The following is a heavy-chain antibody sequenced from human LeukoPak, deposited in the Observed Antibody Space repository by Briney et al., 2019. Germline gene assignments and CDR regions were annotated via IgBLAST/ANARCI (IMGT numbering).Heavy chain of an antibody. CDR2: ISAYNGNT. D-gene: IGHD3-10*01. Sequence: ASVKVSCKASGYTFTSYGIGWMQQDPGQGFEWSRWISAYNGNTNYAQKLQGSVTMTTDTSTSTAYMELRSLRSDDTAVYYCARDLMVRGENWFDPWGQGTLVTVSS. CDR1: GYTFTSYG. CDR3: ARDLMVRGENWFDP. V-gene: IGHV1-18*01. J-gene: IGHJ5*02.